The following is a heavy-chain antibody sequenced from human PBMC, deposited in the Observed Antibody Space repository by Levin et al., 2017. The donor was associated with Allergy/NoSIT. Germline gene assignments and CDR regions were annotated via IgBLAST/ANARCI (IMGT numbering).Heavy chain of an antibody. D-gene: IGHD6-13*01. CDR2: MVGGTSTT. J-gene: IGHJ6*02. CDR1: GFSFSTYN. V-gene: IGHV3-48*01. CDR3: ARDASASSWADYGMDV. Sequence: GESLKISCAGSGFSFSTYNMNWVRQAPGKGLEWLSNMVGGTSTTYYADSVKGRFTMSRDSARNSLFLQMNSLTFEDTAVYYCARDASASSWADYGMDVWGPGTTVTVSS.